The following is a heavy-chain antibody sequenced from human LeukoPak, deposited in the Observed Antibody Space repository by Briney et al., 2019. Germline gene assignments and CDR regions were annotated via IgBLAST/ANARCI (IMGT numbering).Heavy chain of an antibody. CDR1: GFTFSSYW. V-gene: IGHV3-74*01. Sequence: GGSLRLSCAASGFTFSSYWMHWVRQAPGKGLVWVSRINTDGSSTSYADSVKGRFTISRDNAKNTLYLQMNSLRAEDTALYYCARDLGAYYDSSDNWFDPWGQGTLVTVSS. D-gene: IGHD3-22*01. CDR2: INTDGSST. J-gene: IGHJ5*02. CDR3: ARDLGAYYDSSDNWFDP.